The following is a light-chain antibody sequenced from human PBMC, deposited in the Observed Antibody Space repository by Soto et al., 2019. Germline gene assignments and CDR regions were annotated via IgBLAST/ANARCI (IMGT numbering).Light chain of an antibody. CDR1: QSVTTSY. V-gene: IGKV3-15*01. Sequence: VVLKMSPFTLSVSPGERATLSCRASQSVTTSYLAWYQHIPGQAPRLLIFSSSTRAAGIPARFSGSGSGTEFTLTISSLQSEDFAVYYCQQYSKLPLTFGGGTKVDIK. J-gene: IGKJ4*01. CDR2: SSS. CDR3: QQYSKLPLT.